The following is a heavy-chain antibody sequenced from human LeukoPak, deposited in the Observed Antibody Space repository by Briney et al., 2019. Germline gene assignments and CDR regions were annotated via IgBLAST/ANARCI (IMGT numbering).Heavy chain of an antibody. J-gene: IGHJ4*01. CDR1: GFTFSSYT. CDR3: ARDPNYGIY. V-gene: IGHV3-23*01. CDR2: ISNSGGST. D-gene: IGHD4-17*01. Sequence: GGSLRLSCAASGFTFSSYTMSWVRQAPGKGLEWVSGISNSGGSTYYADSVKGRFTISRDNSKNTLYLQMNSLRAEDTAVYYCARDPNYGIYWGHGTLVTVSS.